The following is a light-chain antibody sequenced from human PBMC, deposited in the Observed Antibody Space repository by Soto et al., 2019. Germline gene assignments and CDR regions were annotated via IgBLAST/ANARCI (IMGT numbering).Light chain of an antibody. CDR3: SSYTSRSTLV. V-gene: IGLV2-14*01. CDR1: SSDVGGYNY. CDR2: EVT. Sequence: QSALTPPASVSGSPGQSITISCTGTSSDVGGYNYVSWYQQHPGKAPKLMIYEVTNRPSGVSNRFSGSKSGNTASLTISGLQAEDEADYYCSSYTSRSTLVFGTGTKRTFL. J-gene: IGLJ1*01.